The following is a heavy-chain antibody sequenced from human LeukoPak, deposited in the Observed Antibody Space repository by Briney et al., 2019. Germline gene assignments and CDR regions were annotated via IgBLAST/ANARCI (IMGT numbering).Heavy chain of an antibody. CDR2: IIPILGIA. V-gene: IGHV1-69*04. CDR3: ARDLWQQLPDY. Sequence: GAPVKVSCKASGYTFTSYGISWVRQAPGQGLEWMGRIIPILGIANYAQKFQGRVTITADKSTSTAYMELSSLRSEDTAVYYCARDLWQQLPDYWGQGTLVTVSS. D-gene: IGHD6-13*01. CDR1: GYTFTSYG. J-gene: IGHJ4*02.